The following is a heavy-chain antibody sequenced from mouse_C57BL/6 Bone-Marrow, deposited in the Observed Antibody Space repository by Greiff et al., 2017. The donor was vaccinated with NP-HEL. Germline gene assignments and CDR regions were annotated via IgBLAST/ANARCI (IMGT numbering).Heavy chain of an antibody. D-gene: IGHD2-2*01. CDR3: AREKWLRLAMDY. V-gene: IGHV1-69*01. CDR1: GYTFTSYW. Sequence: QVQLQQPGAELVMPGASVKLSCKASGYTFTSYWMHWVKQRPGQGLEWIGEIDPSDSYTNYNQKFKGKSTLTVDKSSSTAYMQLSSLTSEDSAVYYCAREKWLRLAMDYWGRGTSVTVSS. CDR2: IDPSDSYT. J-gene: IGHJ4*01.